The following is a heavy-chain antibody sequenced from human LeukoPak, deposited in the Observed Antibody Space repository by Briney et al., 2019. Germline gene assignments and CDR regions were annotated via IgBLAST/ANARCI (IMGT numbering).Heavy chain of an antibody. CDR2: TYYRSKWYS. D-gene: IGHD6-19*01. V-gene: IGHV6-1*01. Sequence: SQTLSLTCAISGDSVSSINGAWTWVRQSPSRGLEWLGRTYYRSKWYSDYAVSIQGRITINPDTSKNQFTLHLFSVTPDDTAVYYCARDVATTGWYTFDYWGQGTRVTVSS. CDR3: ARDVATTGWYTFDY. CDR1: GDSVSSINGA. J-gene: IGHJ4*02.